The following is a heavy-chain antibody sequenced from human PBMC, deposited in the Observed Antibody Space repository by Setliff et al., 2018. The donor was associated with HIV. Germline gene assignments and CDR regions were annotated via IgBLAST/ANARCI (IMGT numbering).Heavy chain of an antibody. Sequence: PSETLSLTCRVSGGLMSGYFWSWVRQPPGKGLEWVAYIYYTGNINQNPSLESRVTISMDSSKRQFYLKLSSLTAADTAVYYCVRGRYCSGSNCPRLDNWGQGILVTSPQ. J-gene: IGHJ4*02. CDR3: VRGRYCSGSNCPRLDN. D-gene: IGHD2-15*01. CDR1: GGLMSGYF. CDR2: IYYTGNI. V-gene: IGHV4-59*01.